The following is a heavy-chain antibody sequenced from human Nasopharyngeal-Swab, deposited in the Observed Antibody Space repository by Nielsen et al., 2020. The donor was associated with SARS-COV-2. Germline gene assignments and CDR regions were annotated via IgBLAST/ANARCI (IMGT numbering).Heavy chain of an antibody. D-gene: IGHD2-2*01. J-gene: IGHJ4*02. CDR2: INQDGSEK. CDR3: ARSLGMPDFDC. V-gene: IGHV3-7*01. Sequence: GESLKISCAASGFTFSFYWMSWVCQAPGKGLEWVANINQDGSEKYYADSVTGRFTISRDNAKNSLYLQMNSLRAEDTALYYCARSLGMPDFDCWGQGTLVTVSS. CDR1: GFTFSFYW.